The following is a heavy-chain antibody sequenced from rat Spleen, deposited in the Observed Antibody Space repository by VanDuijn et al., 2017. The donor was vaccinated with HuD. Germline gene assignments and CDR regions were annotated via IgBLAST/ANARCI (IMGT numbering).Heavy chain of an antibody. CDR1: GFTYSNYY. CDR3: ARRHYGYTDYFDY. D-gene: IGHD1-9*01. CDR2: ITNNGGST. J-gene: IGHJ2*01. Sequence: EVQLVESGGGLVQPGRSLKLSCAASGFTYSNYYMAWVRQAPTKGLEWVASITNNGGSTYYPDSVKGRVTISRDNAKSTLSLQMDSLRSEDTATYYCARRHYGYTDYFDYWGQGVMVTVSS. V-gene: IGHV5S23*01.